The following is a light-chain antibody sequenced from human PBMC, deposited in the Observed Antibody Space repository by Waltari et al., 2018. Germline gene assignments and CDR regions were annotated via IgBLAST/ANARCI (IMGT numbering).Light chain of an antibody. CDR1: QSLLPSNGYNY. CDR2: LGS. Sequence: DILMTQSPLSLPVTPGEPASISCRSSQSLLPSNGYNYLDWYLQKPGQSPQFLIYLGSKRASGDPDMFSGSGSGTDFTLNISRVEAEDVGVYYCMQILQPARTFGQGTRLEIK. V-gene: IGKV2-28*01. CDR3: MQILQPART. J-gene: IGKJ2*01.